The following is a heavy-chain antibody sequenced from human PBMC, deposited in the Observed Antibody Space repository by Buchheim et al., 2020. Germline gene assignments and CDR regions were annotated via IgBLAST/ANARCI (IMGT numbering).Heavy chain of an antibody. J-gene: IGHJ6*02. CDR3: AKVGNCSSTSCYHFGMDV. CDR1: GFTFSSYA. V-gene: IGHV3-23*01. D-gene: IGHD2-2*01. Sequence: EVQLLESGGGLVQPGGSLRLSCAASGFTFSSYAMSWVRQAPGKGLAWVSAISGSGGSTYYADSVKGRFTLSRDNSKNTLYLQMNSLRAEDTAVYYCAKVGNCSSTSCYHFGMDVWGQGTT. CDR2: ISGSGGST.